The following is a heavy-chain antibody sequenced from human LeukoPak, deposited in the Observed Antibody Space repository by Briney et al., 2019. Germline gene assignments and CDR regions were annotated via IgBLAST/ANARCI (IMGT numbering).Heavy chain of an antibody. CDR2: ISYDGSNK. V-gene: IGHV3-30*18. CDR1: GFTFSSYG. J-gene: IGHJ4*02. D-gene: IGHD6-13*01. CDR3: AKDTEAAAGIPSGY. Sequence: GGSLRLSCAASGFTFSSYGMHWVRQAPGKGLEWVAVISYDGSNKYYADSVKGRFTISRDNSKNTLYLQMNSLRAEDTAVYYCAKDTEAAAGIPSGYWGQGTLVTVSS.